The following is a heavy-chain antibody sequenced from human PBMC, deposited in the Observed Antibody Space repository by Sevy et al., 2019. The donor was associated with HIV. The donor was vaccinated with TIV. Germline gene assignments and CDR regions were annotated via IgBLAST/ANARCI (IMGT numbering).Heavy chain of an antibody. CDR2: FSADGYT. CDR3: AKDLGDTTVRVFYFDH. D-gene: IGHD1-1*01. V-gene: IGHV3-23*01. J-gene: IGHJ4*02. CDR1: GFTFSAYA. Sequence: GGSLRLSCAASGFTFSAYAMAWVRQAPGKGLEWVSVFSADGYTYYADSVKGRFTISRDNSKNTVYLQMNSLRAEDTAIYYCAKDLGDTTVRVFYFDHWGQGTLVTVSS.